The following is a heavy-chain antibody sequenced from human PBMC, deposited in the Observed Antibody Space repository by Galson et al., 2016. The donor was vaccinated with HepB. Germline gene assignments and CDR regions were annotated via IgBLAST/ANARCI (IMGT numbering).Heavy chain of an antibody. D-gene: IGHD1-20*01. V-gene: IGHV6-1*01. Sequence: CAISGDSVSSNSAAWNWIRQSPSRGLEWLGRTYYRSKWYNDYAASVKSRTTINPDTSKNRFSLQLRSVTPEDTAVYYCARVRSYNLHDGVFDYWCQGILGTVSS. CDR3: ARVRSYNLHDGVFDY. CDR2: TYYRSKWYN. J-gene: IGHJ4*02. CDR1: GDSVSSNSAA.